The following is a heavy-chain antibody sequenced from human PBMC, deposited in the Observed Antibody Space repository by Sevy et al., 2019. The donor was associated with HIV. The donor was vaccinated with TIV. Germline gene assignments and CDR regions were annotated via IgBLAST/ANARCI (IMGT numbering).Heavy chain of an antibody. CDR2: ISYDGSNK. V-gene: IGHV3-30*18. Sequence: GGSLRLSCTASGLTLSSCGMHWARQAPGKGLEWVAVISYDGSNKYYAESVKGRFTISRDTSKNTLYLQMNSLRAEDTAVYYCAKDFTGFYGTDVWGQGTTVTVSS. CDR3: AKDFTGFYGTDV. D-gene: IGHD3-9*01. J-gene: IGHJ6*02. CDR1: GLTLSSCG.